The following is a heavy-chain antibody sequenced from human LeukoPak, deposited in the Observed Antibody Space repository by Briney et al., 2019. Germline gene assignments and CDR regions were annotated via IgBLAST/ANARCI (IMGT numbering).Heavy chain of an antibody. J-gene: IGHJ4*02. CDR2: ICPGDSDT. CDR1: GYSFTSYW. V-gene: IGHV5-51*01. D-gene: IGHD5-24*01. CDR3: ARSKEIDY. Sequence: PGESLKISCKASGYSFTSYWIGWVRQMPGKGLEWMGFICPGDSDTRYSPSFQGQVTISADKSITTAYLEWSSLKASDTAMYYCARSKEIDYWGQGTLVTVSS.